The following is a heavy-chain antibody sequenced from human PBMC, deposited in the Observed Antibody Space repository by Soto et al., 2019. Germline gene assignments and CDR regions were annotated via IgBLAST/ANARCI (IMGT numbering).Heavy chain of an antibody. D-gene: IGHD3-10*01. Sequence: EVQLVESVGGVVQPGGSLRLSCAASRFTFSSYWMHWVRQAPGKGLVWVSRISADGSDATYAHSVKGRFTISRDNAKNTLYLQMNSLRAEDTAVYYCASSGSYDIAWFDPWGQGTLVTVSS. CDR3: ASSGSYDIAWFDP. V-gene: IGHV3-74*03. CDR2: ISADGSDA. J-gene: IGHJ5*02. CDR1: RFTFSSYW.